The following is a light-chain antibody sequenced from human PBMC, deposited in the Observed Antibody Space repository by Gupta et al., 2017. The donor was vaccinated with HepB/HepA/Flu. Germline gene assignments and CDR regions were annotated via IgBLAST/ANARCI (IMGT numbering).Light chain of an antibody. CDR3: LHDNSSPRT. Sequence: DIQMTQSPSSLSASVGDRVTITCRASQGIGSDLGWCQHKPGQAPKRLIYRASILMSGVPSRFSGSGFGTEFTLTISSLQPEDFATYYCLHDNSSPRTFGQGTKVEIK. J-gene: IGKJ1*01. V-gene: IGKV1-17*01. CDR2: RAS. CDR1: QGIGSD.